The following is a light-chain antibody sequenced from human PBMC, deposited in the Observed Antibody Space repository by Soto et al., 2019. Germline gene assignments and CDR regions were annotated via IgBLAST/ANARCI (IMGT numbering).Light chain of an antibody. J-gene: IGKJ4*01. V-gene: IGKV3-11*01. CDR2: DTS. Sequence: EIVLTQSPATLSLSPGERATLSCRASQSISGYLAWYQQKPGQAPRLLIYDTSNRATGIPSRFSGSGSETDFTLTISSLEPEDFAVYYCQQRSNWPLTFGGGTKVETK. CDR1: QSISGY. CDR3: QQRSNWPLT.